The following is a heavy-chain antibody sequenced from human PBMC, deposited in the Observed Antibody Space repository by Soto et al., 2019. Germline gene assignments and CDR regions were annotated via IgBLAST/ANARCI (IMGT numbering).Heavy chain of an antibody. CDR2: IYSGGST. Sequence: EVQLVETGGGLIQPGGSLRLSCAASGFTVSSNYMSWVRQAPGKGLEWVSVIYSGGSTYYADSVKGRFTISRDNSKNTLYLQMNSLRAEDTAVYYCARSRNFGEAYFDYWGQGTLVTVSS. CDR3: ARSRNFGEAYFDY. CDR1: GFTVSSNY. D-gene: IGHD3-10*01. J-gene: IGHJ4*02. V-gene: IGHV3-53*02.